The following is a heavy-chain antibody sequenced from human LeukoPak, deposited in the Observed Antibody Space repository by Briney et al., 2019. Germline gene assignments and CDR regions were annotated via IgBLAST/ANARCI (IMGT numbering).Heavy chain of an antibody. CDR1: RFTLSRKS. J-gene: IGHJ3*02. D-gene: IGHD5-12*01. CDR2: ITNDGRNK. V-gene: IGHV3-30*14. Sequence: GESMTLSCPACRFTLSRKSIHWDRPAPGRGLEWVEVITNDGRNKYYADSVKGRFTISRDNTKNALYLQRNSLRAEDTAVYYCARDISSGYDAIDIWGQGTMVTVSS. CDR3: ARDISSGYDAIDI.